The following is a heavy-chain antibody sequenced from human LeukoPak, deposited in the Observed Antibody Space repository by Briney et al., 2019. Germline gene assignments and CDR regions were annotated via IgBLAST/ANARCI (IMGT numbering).Heavy chain of an antibody. CDR3: AKDRGHYDSSVRELDY. V-gene: IGHV3-30*18. D-gene: IGHD3-22*01. Sequence: GGSLRLSCAASGFTFSIYGMHWVRQAPGKGLEWVAVISYDGSNKYYADSVKGRFTISRDNSKNTLYLQMNSLRAEDTAVYYCAKDRGHYDSSVRELDYWGQGTLVTVSS. CDR1: GFTFSIYG. CDR2: ISYDGSNK. J-gene: IGHJ4*02.